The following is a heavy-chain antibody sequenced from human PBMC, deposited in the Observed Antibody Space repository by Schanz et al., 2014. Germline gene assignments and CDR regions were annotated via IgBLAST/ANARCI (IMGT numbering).Heavy chain of an antibody. CDR3: ARFLARYQYYGVDV. D-gene: IGHD3-3*01. J-gene: IGHJ6*02. CDR2: ISGSSIHK. CDR1: GFTFSDYY. V-gene: IGHV3-11*05. Sequence: QVPLVDSGGGLVKPGGSLRLSCAASGFTFSDYYMAWIRQAPGKGLEWVSHISGSSIHKNYADSVKGRFSISRDNGETSVYLQINSLRVEDTAVYYCARFLARYQYYGVDVWGQGTTVIVSS.